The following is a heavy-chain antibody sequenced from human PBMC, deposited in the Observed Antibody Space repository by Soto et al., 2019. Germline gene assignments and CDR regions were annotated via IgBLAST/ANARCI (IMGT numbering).Heavy chain of an antibody. D-gene: IGHD3-3*01. J-gene: IGHJ6*03. CDR1: GYTFTSYY. CDR3: ASRYDFWSGSYYMDV. V-gene: IGHV1-46*03. CDR2: INPSGGST. Sequence: QVQLVQSGAEVKKPGASVKVSCKASGYTFTSYYMHWVRQAPGQGLEWMGIINPSGGSTSYAQKFQCRVTMTRGTATGTVYMERSSLRSEDTAVYYCASRYDFWSGSYYMDVWGKGTTVTVS.